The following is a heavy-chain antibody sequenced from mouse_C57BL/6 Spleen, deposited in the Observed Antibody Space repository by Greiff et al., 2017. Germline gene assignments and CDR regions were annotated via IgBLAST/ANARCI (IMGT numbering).Heavy chain of an antibody. J-gene: IGHJ1*03. CDR2: SRNKANDYTT. CDR3: ARGPDYYGSSHWYFDV. Sequence: EVMLVESGGGLVQSGRSLRLSCATSGFTFSDFYMEWVRQAPGQGLEWIAASRNKANDYTTEYSASVKGRFIVSRDNSQSILYLQMNALRAEDTAIYYCARGPDYYGSSHWYFDVWGTGTTVTVSS. V-gene: IGHV7-1*01. D-gene: IGHD1-1*01. CDR1: GFTFSDFY.